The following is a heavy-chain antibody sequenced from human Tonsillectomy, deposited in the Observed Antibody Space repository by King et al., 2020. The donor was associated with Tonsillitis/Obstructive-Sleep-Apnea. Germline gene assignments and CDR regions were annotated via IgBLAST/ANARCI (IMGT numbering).Heavy chain of an antibody. D-gene: IGHD2-2*01. CDR3: AKGALGYCSSTSCLYYFDH. CDR1: GFTFTTYA. Sequence: VQLVESGGGLIQPGGSLRLSCAASGFTFTTYAMSWVRQAPGKGLEWVSTISDSGSTYYADSVKGRFTISRDNSKNTLYLQMNSLRAEDTAVYYCAKGALGYCSSTSCLYYFDHWGQGTLVTVSS. V-gene: IGHV3-23*04. CDR2: ISDSGST. J-gene: IGHJ4*02.